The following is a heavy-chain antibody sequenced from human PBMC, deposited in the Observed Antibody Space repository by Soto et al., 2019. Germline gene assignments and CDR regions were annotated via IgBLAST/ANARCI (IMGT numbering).Heavy chain of an antibody. CDR2: ISAYNGNT. CDR1: GYTFTSYG. V-gene: IGHV1-18*01. D-gene: IGHD5-18*01. CDR3: ASRYSYGPWVY. J-gene: IGHJ4*02. Sequence: ASVKVSCKASGYTFTSYGISWVRQAPGQGLEWMGWISAYNGNTNYAQKLQGRVTMTTDTSTSTAYMELSSLRSEDTAVYYCASRYSYGPWVYWGQGTLVTVSS.